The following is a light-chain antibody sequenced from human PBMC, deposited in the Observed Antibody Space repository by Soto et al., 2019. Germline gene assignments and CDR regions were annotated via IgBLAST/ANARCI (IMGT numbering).Light chain of an antibody. CDR2: QVT. J-gene: IGLJ1*01. CDR1: SSDLAIYT. V-gene: IGLV2-14*01. CDR3: SSYTDSSNYV. Sequence: QSVLTQPASVSGSPGQSITISCTGTSSDLAIYTMSPGTNNSQAKPPKLMIYQVTNRPSGVSNRFSGSRSGNTASLTISGLQAEDEADYYCSSYTDSSNYVFGTGTKLTVL.